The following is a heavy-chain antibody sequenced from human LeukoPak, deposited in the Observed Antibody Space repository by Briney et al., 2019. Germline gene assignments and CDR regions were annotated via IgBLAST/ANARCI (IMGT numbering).Heavy chain of an antibody. Sequence: PGGSLRLSCAASGFTFSSYGMHWVRQAPGKGLERVAFIRYDGSNKYYADSVKGRFTISRDNSKNTLYLQMNSLRAEDTAVYYCAKDRPTGGAVAGKIDYWGQGTLVTVSS. V-gene: IGHV3-30*02. D-gene: IGHD6-19*01. CDR1: GFTFSSYG. CDR3: AKDRPTGGAVAGKIDY. CDR2: IRYDGSNK. J-gene: IGHJ4*02.